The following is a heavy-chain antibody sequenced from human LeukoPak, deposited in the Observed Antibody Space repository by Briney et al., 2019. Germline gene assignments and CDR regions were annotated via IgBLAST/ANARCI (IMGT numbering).Heavy chain of an antibody. CDR3: ARAFYSSSPRFDY. J-gene: IGHJ4*02. D-gene: IGHD6-6*01. Sequence: ASVKVSCKASGYTFTSYAMHWVRQAPGQRLEWMGWINAGNGNTKYSQKFQGRVTTTRDTSASTAYMELSSLRSEDTAVYYSARAFYSSSPRFDYWGQGTLVTVSS. V-gene: IGHV1-3*01. CDR2: INAGNGNT. CDR1: GYTFTSYA.